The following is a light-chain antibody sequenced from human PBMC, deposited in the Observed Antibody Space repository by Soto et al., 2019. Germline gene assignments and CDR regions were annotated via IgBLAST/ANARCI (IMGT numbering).Light chain of an antibody. CDR3: QQLSNYPIT. CDR2: TAS. J-gene: IGKJ5*01. V-gene: IGKV1D-12*01. Sequence: DIHMTQSPSSVSASVGHRVTIACRASQDISKWIAWYQQKHGRAPKLLIHTASTIQREVPSRFSVSGSGTDFTLTISSLQTEDFATYYCQQLSNYPITFGQGTRLEIK. CDR1: QDISKW.